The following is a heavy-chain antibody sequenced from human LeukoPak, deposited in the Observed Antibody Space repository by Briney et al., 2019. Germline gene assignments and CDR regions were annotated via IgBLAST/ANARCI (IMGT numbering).Heavy chain of an antibody. Sequence: SETLSLTCTVSGGSVSTGSYYWSWIRPPPGKGLEWFGHIFYSGNTNYNPSLKSRVTISVETSKNPFSLKLSSVTAADTAVYYCARDRWSGNRGGYAFDMWGQGTLVTVSS. CDR2: IFYSGNT. V-gene: IGHV4-61*01. CDR1: GGSVSTGSYY. D-gene: IGHD3-3*01. CDR3: ARDRWSGNRGGYAFDM. J-gene: IGHJ3*02.